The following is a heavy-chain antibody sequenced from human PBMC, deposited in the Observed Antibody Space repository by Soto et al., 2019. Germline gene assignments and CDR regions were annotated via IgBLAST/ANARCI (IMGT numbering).Heavy chain of an antibody. CDR3: ARDGVGVTTFWGFLDY. CDR1: ESIFRGYG. V-gene: IGHV3-33*01. J-gene: IGHJ4*02. Sequence: QVQMVESGGGVVQPGGSLRLSCAVSESIFRGYGMHWVRQAPGKGLEWVAIIRFDGSNIHYADYVMGRFTISRDNSKNMLHLEMNNLRVEDTAVYYCARDGVGVTTFWGFLDYWGQGTLVTVSA. D-gene: IGHD3-10*02. CDR2: IRFDGSNI.